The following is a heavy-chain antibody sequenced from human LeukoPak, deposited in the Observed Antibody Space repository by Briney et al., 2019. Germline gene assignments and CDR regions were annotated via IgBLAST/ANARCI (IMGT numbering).Heavy chain of an antibody. Sequence: ASVKVSCKASGGTFSSYTISWVRQAPGQGLEWMGRIIPILGIANYAQKFQGRVTITADKSTSTAYMELSSLRSEDTAVYYCVRRGYSYGYRQGFDYWGQGTLVTVSS. J-gene: IGHJ4*02. CDR1: GGTFSSYT. CDR2: IIPILGIA. V-gene: IGHV1-69*02. CDR3: VRRGYSYGYRQGFDY. D-gene: IGHD5-18*01.